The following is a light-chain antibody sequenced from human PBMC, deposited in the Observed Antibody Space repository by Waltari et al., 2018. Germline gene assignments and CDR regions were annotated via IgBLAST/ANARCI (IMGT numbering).Light chain of an antibody. CDR1: QSVTNY. J-gene: IGKJ4*01. V-gene: IGKV3-11*01. CDR2: DAS. CDR3: QQRNKWPRT. Sequence: DIVLTQSPATLSLSPGERATLSCRASQSVTNYLAWYQLKPGQAPRLLIYDASNRDTGVPAMFSGSGSGTDFTLTISSLEPDDSAAYYCQQRNKWPRTFGGGTKVEIK.